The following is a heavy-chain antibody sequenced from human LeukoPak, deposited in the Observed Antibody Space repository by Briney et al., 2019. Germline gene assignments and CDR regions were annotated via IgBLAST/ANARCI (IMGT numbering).Heavy chain of an antibody. J-gene: IGHJ6*03. Sequence: ASVKVSCKASGYTFTSYGISWVRQAPGQGLEWMGWISPYNGNTNYAQKLQGRVTMTTDTSTSTAYMELRSLRSDDTAVYYCARGKIKWELLLAYYYYYMDVWGKGTTVTISS. CDR2: ISPYNGNT. CDR1: GYTFTSYG. CDR3: ARGKIKWELLLAYYYYYMDV. V-gene: IGHV1-18*01. D-gene: IGHD1-26*01.